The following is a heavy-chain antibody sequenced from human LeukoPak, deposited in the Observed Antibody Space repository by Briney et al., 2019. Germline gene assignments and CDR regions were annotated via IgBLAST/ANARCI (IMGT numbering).Heavy chain of an antibody. J-gene: IGHJ4*02. V-gene: IGHV3-74*03. CDR3: ARSRFASTNSDS. D-gene: IGHD2-8*01. CDR2: INSDGSIT. CDR1: GFTFSDYY. Sequence: GGSLRLSCAASGFTFSDYYMSWIRQAPGKGLVWVSRINSDGSITEYADSVKGRFTISRDNAKDTLYLQMNSLRADDTAVYYCARSRFASTNSDSWGQGALVTVSS.